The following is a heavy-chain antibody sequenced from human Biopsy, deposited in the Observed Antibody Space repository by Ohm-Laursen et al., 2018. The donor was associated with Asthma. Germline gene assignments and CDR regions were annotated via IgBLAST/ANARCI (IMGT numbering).Heavy chain of an antibody. D-gene: IGHD3-3*01. CDR1: GASISGFY. Sequence: SETLSLTCTVSGASISGFYWSWIRQPPGKGLAWIGNIYYTGTTNYNPSLKRRVSISVDTSKNQFSLKLTSVTAADTAVYYCAGDFGGWYYFDNWGQGSLVTVSS. J-gene: IGHJ4*02. V-gene: IGHV4-59*01. CDR3: AGDFGGWYYFDN. CDR2: IYYTGTT.